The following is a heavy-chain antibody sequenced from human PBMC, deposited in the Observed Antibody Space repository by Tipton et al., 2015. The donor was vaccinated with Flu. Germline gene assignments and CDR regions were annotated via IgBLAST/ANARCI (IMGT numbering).Heavy chain of an antibody. CDR3: ARGGKPDY. CDR2: ISSSSSYI. J-gene: IGHJ4*02. D-gene: IGHD1-26*01. CDR1: GYSISSGYY. Sequence: LSLTCAVSGYSISSGYYWGWIRQPPGKGLEWVSSISSSSSYIYYADSVKGRFTISRDNAKNSLYLQMNSLRAEDTAVYYCARGGKPDYWGQGTLVTVSS. V-gene: IGHV3-11*06.